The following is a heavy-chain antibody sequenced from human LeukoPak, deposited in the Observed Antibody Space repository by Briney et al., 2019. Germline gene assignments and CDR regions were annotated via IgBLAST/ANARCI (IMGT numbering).Heavy chain of an antibody. CDR2: ISSSGATI. J-gene: IGHJ5*02. D-gene: IGHD1-26*01. CDR3: ARGWRTGSS. CDR1: GFTFSSPE. Sequence: GGSLRLSXAASGFTFSSPEMNWVRQAPGKGLEWVSYISSSGATIYYADSVKGRFTISRDNGKNSLYLQMNSLRAEDTAVYYCARGWRTGSSWGQGTLVTVSS. V-gene: IGHV3-48*03.